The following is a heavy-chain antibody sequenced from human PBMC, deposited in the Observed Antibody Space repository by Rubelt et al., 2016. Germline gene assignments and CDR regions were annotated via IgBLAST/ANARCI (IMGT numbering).Heavy chain of an antibody. J-gene: IGHJ4*02. Sequence: QVQLVQSGAEVKKPGASVKVSCKASGYTFTGYYMHWVRQAPGQGLEWMGWINPNSGNTNYARKLQGRGTMTTDTSTSTAYMELRSLRSDDTAVYYCARDPLPVRGVIMTPTHWGQGTLVTVSS. CDR3: ARDPLPVRGVIMTPTH. V-gene: IGHV1-2*02. D-gene: IGHD3-10*01. CDR2: INPNSGNT. CDR1: GYTFTGYY.